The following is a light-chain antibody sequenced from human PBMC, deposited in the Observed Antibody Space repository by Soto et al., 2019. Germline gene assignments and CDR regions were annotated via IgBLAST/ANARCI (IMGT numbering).Light chain of an antibody. CDR3: SSYTSSSTRV. Sequence: QSVLTQPASVSGSPGQSITISCTGTSSDVGGYNYVSWYQQHPGKAPKLMIYEVSNRPSGVSHRFSGSKSGNTASLTISGLQAEDEADYYCSSYTSSSTRVFGTGTKVTDL. J-gene: IGLJ1*01. CDR1: SSDVGGYNY. CDR2: EVS. V-gene: IGLV2-14*01.